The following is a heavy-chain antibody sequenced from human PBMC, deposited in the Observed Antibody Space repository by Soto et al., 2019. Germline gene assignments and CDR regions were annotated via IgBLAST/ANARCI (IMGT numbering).Heavy chain of an antibody. CDR1: GDSMSGYS. V-gene: IGHV4-59*01. CDR2: IYYSGST. Sequence: PSETLSLTCTVSGDSMSGYSWSWIRQPPGKGLEWIGYIYYSGSTTYNPSLKNRVTISIDTSENQFSLKLSSVTAADTAMYYCAGDFGSGSYRFAYWGQGALVTLSS. J-gene: IGHJ4*02. CDR3: AGDFGSGSYRFAY. D-gene: IGHD3-10*01.